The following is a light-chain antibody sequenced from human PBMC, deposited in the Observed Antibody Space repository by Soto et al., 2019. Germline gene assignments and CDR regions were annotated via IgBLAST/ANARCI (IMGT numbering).Light chain of an antibody. V-gene: IGKV2-28*01. CDR1: QSLLHSNGNNY. J-gene: IGKJ5*01. CDR3: MQGTHWPRT. CDR2: LGS. Sequence: DIVMTQSPLSLPVTPGEPASISCRSSQSLLHSNGNNYLEWYLQKPGQSPQLLIYLGSSRASGVPDRFSGSGSGTDFTLKISRVEAEDVGVYYCMQGTHWPRTFGQGTRLEIK.